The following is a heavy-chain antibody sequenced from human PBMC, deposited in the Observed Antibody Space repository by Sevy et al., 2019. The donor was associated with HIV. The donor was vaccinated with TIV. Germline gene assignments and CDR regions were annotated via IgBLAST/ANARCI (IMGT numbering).Heavy chain of an antibody. V-gene: IGHV1-24*01. CDR2: LDPEDGET. CDR3: ATGRKSYNWNGGMSYYFDY. J-gene: IGHJ4*02. Sequence: ASVKASCKVSGYTLTELSMHWVRQAPGKGLEWMGGLDPEDGETIYAQKFQGRVTMTEDTSTDTAYMELSSLRSEDTAVYYCATGRKSYNWNGGMSYYFDYWGQGTLVTVSS. D-gene: IGHD1-20*01. CDR1: GYTLTELS.